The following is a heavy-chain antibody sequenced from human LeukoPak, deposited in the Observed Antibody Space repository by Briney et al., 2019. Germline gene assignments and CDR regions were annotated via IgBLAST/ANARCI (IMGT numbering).Heavy chain of an antibody. V-gene: IGHV1-69*13. Sequence: SVKVSCKASGGTFSSYAISWVRQAPRQGLEWMGGIIPIFGTANYAQKFQGRVTITADESTSTAYMELSSLRSEDTAVYYCARGGAARLHFQNWGQGTLVTVSS. D-gene: IGHD6-6*01. CDR3: ARGGAARLHFQN. J-gene: IGHJ1*01. CDR1: GGTFSSYA. CDR2: IIPIFGTA.